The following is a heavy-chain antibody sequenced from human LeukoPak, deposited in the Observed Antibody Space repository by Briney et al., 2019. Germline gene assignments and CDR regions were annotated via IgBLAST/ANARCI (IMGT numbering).Heavy chain of an antibody. CDR1: GASIRSGTYF. J-gene: IGHJ6*02. CDR3: ARQTPAEMSPYTFQDV. D-gene: IGHD2-2*02. CDR2: ICHTGRT. V-gene: IGHV4-39*01. Sequence: SETLSLTCSVSGASIRSGTYFWAWMRQPPGKGLEWIASICHTGRTYYSPSLQSRALIFVDTSKNQFSLSLPSVTAADKAASYYARQTPAEMSPYTFQDVWGLGTTVIVSS.